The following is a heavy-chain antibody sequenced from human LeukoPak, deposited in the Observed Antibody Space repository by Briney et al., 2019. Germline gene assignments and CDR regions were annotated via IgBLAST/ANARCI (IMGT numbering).Heavy chain of an antibody. CDR1: GFTFSTYT. V-gene: IGHV3-23*01. CDR3: AKDQSGGSWFGDR. J-gene: IGHJ5*02. D-gene: IGHD3-10*01. CDR2: IVGSDGRT. Sequence: PGGSLRLSCAASGFTFSTYTMRWVRQAPGKGLEWVSSIVGSDGRTFYADSVRGRFTISRDNSKNTLYLQMNSLRAEDTAIYYCAKDQSGGSWFGDRGGQGTLVTVSS.